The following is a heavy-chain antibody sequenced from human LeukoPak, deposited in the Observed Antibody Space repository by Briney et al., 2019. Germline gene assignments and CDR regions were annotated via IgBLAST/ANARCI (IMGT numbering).Heavy chain of an antibody. D-gene: IGHD6-6*01. J-gene: IGHJ5*02. V-gene: IGHV4-59*08. CDR2: IYYSGST. CDR3: ARHGEYSLKSWFDP. Sequence: SETLSLTCTVSGGSISSYYWSWIRQPPGKGLEWIGYIYYSGSTNYNPSLKSRVTISVDTSKNQFSLKLSSVTAADTAVCYCARHGEYSLKSWFDPWGQGTLVTVSS. CDR1: GGSISSYY.